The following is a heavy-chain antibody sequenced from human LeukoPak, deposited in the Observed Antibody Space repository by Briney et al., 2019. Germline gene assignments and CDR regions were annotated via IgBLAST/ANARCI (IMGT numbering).Heavy chain of an antibody. CDR1: GYSISSGYY. CDR3: ARSITIFGVATLGVFWFDP. D-gene: IGHD3-3*01. CDR2: IYHSGST. J-gene: IGHJ5*02. Sequence: SETLSLTCTVSGYSISSGYYWGWLRQPPGKGLEWIGSIYHSGSTYYNPSLKSRVTISVGTSKNQFSLKLSSVTAADTAVYYCARSITIFGVATLGVFWFDPWGQGTLVTVSS. V-gene: IGHV4-38-2*02.